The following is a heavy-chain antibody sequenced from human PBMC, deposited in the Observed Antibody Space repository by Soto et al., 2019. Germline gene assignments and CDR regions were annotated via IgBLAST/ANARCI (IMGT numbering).Heavy chain of an antibody. J-gene: IGHJ6*02. CDR1: GFTFSSYW. D-gene: IGHD2-8*01. V-gene: IGHV3-7*05. CDR2: IKQDGSEK. Sequence: GGSLRLSCAASGFTFSSYWMSWVRQAPGKGLEWVANIKQDGSEKYYVDSVKGRFTISRDNAKNSLYLQMNSLRAEDTAVYYCARDEAVYASIYYGMDVWGQGTTVTVSS. CDR3: ARDEAVYASIYYGMDV.